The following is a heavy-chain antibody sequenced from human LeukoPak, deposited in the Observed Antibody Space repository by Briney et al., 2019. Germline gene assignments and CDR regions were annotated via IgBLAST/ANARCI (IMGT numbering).Heavy chain of an antibody. J-gene: IGHJ5*02. Sequence: SETLSLTCTVSGGSISSGDYYWSWIRQPPGKGLEWIGYIYYSGSTYYNPSLKSRVTISVDTSKNQFSLKLSPVTAADTAVYYCASTTEESYNWFDPWGQGTLVAVSS. CDR3: ASTTEESYNWFDP. CDR1: GGSISSGDYY. D-gene: IGHD1-1*01. V-gene: IGHV4-30-4*01. CDR2: IYYSGST.